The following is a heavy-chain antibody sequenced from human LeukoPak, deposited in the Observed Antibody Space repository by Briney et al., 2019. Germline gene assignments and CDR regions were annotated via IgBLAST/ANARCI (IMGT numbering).Heavy chain of an antibody. V-gene: IGHV3-30-3*01. CDR1: GFTFSSYA. CDR2: IPYDGSNK. CDR3: ARESDY. Sequence: GGSLRLSCAASGFTFSSYAMHWVRQAPGKGLEWVAVIPYDGSNKYYADSVKGRFTISRDNSKNTLYLQMNSLRAEDTAVYYCARESDYWGQGTLVTVSS. J-gene: IGHJ4*02.